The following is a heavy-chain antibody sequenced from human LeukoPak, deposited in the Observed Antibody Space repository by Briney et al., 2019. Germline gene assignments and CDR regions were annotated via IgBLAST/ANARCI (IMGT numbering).Heavy chain of an antibody. V-gene: IGHV3-66*02. CDR2: VYSGGDT. CDR1: GLTVSSNY. J-gene: IGHJ4*02. D-gene: IGHD3-22*01. Sequence: GGSLRLSCAASGLTVSSNYMSWVRQSPGKGLEWVSVVYSGGDTYYTDSVKGRFTISRDISKNTVYLQMNSLRAEDTVVYYCARNRDSSGYIYWGQGTLVTVSS. CDR3: ARNRDSSGYIY.